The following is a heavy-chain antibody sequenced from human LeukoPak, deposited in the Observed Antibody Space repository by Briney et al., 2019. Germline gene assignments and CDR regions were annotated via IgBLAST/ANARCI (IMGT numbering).Heavy chain of an antibody. CDR1: GFTFSTFG. J-gene: IGHJ4*02. CDR2: ITGSGATT. D-gene: IGHD1-26*01. CDR3: AKVVSGFHFDC. Sequence: PGGSLRLFCAASGFTFSTFGMSWVRRAPGKGPEWVSGITGSGATTYYADSVKGRFTISRDNSQNTLYLQMNTLRAEDTAVYYCAKVVSGFHFDCWGQGTLVTVSS. V-gene: IGHV3-23*01.